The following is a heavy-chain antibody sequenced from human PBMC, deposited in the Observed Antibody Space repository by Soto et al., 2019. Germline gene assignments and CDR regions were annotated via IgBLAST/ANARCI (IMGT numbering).Heavy chain of an antibody. D-gene: IGHD6-19*01. Sequence: QVQLVQSGAEVNQPGASVKVSCAASGYTFTSYDIHWVRQATGQGLEWMGWMTPTSGNTGYAQKFQGRVTITRNTSISTAYMELSSLRSEGTDVYDCARGQAVAVKIDCWGQGNLGTVSS. J-gene: IGHJ4*02. CDR1: GYTFTSYD. CDR2: MTPTSGNT. CDR3: ARGQAVAVKIDC. V-gene: IGHV1-8*01.